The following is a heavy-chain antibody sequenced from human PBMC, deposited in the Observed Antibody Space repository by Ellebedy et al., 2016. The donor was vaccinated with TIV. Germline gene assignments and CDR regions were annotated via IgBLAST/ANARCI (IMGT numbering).Heavy chain of an antibody. J-gene: IGHJ4*02. Sequence: GESLKISCAASGFAFSSFSMNWVRQAPGKGLEWVSYISSGGSTVEYADSVKGRFAISRDDAKNSLYLQINSLRDEDTAVYYCARSETSGWYKDWGQGTPVTVSS. CDR2: ISSGGSTV. D-gene: IGHD6-19*01. CDR3: ARSETSGWYKD. V-gene: IGHV3-48*02. CDR1: GFAFSSFS.